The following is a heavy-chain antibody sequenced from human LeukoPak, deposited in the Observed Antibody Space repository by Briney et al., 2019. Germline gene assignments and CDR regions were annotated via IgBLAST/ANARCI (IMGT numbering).Heavy chain of an antibody. J-gene: IGHJ6*02. CDR3: ARGADYYGSGSFNGMDV. CDR1: GVSISSNY. V-gene: IGHV4-59*01. CDR2: IYYSGST. Sequence: SETLSLTCTVSGVSISSNYWSWIRQPPGKGLEWIGYIYYSGSTNYNPSLKSRVTISVDTSKNQFSLKLTSVTAADAAVYYCARGADYYGSGSFNGMDVWGQGTTVTVSS. D-gene: IGHD3-10*01.